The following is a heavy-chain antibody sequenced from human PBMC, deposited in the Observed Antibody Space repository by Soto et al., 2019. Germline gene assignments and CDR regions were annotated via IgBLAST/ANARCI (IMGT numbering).Heavy chain of an antibody. CDR3: AKDWNRGGYPKGGLDI. CDR2: ISYDGGAK. J-gene: IGHJ3*02. CDR1: GFTFSFYA. Sequence: LSCAASGFTFSFYAMNWVRQAPGKGLEWVALISYDGGAKYHADSVKGRFTISRDNSKNTLYLQMNSLRGDDTAVYYCAKDWNRGGYPKGGLDIWGPGTMVTVSS. D-gene: IGHD5-12*01. V-gene: IGHV3-30*04.